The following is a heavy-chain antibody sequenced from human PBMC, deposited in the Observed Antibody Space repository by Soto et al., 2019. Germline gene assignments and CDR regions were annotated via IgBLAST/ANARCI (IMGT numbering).Heavy chain of an antibody. CDR1: GFSLSTSGVG. CDR3: VHRQQLFHFDY. Sequence: QITLKESGPTLVKPTQTLTLTCTFSGFSLSTSGVGVGWIRQPPGKALEWLALIYWNDDKRYSPSLKSRLTITKDTSKNQVVLTMTNMDPVDTATYYCVHRQQLFHFDYWGQGTLVTVSS. V-gene: IGHV2-5*01. CDR2: IYWNDDK. D-gene: IGHD2-2*01. J-gene: IGHJ4*02.